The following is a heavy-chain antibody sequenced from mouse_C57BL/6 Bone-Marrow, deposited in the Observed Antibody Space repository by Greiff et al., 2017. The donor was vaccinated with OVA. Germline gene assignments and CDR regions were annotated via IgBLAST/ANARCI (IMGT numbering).Heavy chain of an antibody. D-gene: IGHD1-1*01. CDR2: INPNNGGT. CDR1: GYTFTDYY. Sequence: EVKLQQSGPELVKPGASVKISCKASGYTFTDYYMNWVKQSHGKSLEWIGDINPNNGGTSYNQKFKGKATLTVDKSSSTAYMELRSLTSEDSAVYYCASYSWFAYWGQGTLVTVSA. J-gene: IGHJ3*01. V-gene: IGHV1-26*01. CDR3: ASYSWFAY.